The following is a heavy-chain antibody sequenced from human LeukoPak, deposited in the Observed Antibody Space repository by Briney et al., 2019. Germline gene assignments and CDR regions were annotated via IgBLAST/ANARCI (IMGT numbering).Heavy chain of an antibody. Sequence: ASVKVSCKASGYTFTGYYMHWVRQAPGQGLEWMGWINPNSGGTNYAQKFQGRVTMTRDTSISTAYTELSRLRSDDTAVYYCARDLIWFGESNVDYWGQGTLVTVSS. CDR3: ARDLIWFGESNVDY. J-gene: IGHJ4*02. CDR1: GYTFTGYY. CDR2: INPNSGGT. V-gene: IGHV1-2*02. D-gene: IGHD3-10*01.